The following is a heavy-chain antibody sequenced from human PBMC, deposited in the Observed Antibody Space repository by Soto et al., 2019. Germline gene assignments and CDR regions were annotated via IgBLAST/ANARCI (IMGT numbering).Heavy chain of an antibody. D-gene: IGHD2-15*01. CDR3: ARDLGVVVAATPNDDAFDI. J-gene: IGHJ3*02. CDR1: GFTFSSYG. CDR2: IWYDGSNK. V-gene: IGHV3-33*01. Sequence: GGSLRLSCAASGFTFSSYGMHWVRQAPGKGLEWVAVIWYDGSNKYYADSVKGRFTISRDNSKNTLYLQMNSLRAEDTAVYYCARDLGVVVAATPNDDAFDIWGQGTMVTVSS.